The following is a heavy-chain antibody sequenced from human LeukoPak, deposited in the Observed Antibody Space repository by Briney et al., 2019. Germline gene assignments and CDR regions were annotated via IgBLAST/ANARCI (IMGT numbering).Heavy chain of an antibody. J-gene: IGHJ6*02. V-gene: IGHV1-69*13. CDR3: ARDMGYCSSTSCYLYFYGMDV. D-gene: IGHD2-2*01. CDR1: GGTFSSYA. CDR2: IIPIFGTA. Sequence: SVKVSCKASGGTFSSYAISWVRQAPGQGLEWMGGIIPIFGTANYAQKFQGRVTITADESTSTAYMELSSLRSEDTAVYYCARDMGYCSSTSCYLYFYGMDVWGQGTTVTVSS.